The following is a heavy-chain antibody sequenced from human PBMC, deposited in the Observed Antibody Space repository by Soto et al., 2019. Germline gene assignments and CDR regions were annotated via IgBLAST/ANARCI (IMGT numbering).Heavy chain of an antibody. CDR3: ASRYSGYDNWFDP. V-gene: IGHV4-31*03. CDR2: IYYSGST. D-gene: IGHD5-12*01. J-gene: IGHJ5*02. Sequence: SETMSLTCTVSGGSSSSGGYYWSWIRQHPGKGLEWIGYIYYSGSTYYNPSLKSRVTISVDTSKNQFSLKLSSVTAADTAVYYCASRYSGYDNWFDPWGQGTLVTVSS. CDR1: GGSSSSGGYY.